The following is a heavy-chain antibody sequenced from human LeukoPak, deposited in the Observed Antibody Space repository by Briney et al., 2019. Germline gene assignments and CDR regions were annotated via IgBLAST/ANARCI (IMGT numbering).Heavy chain of an antibody. CDR1: GYTFISYG. D-gene: IGHD3-16*02. V-gene: IGHV1-18*01. CDR2: ISAYNGNT. J-gene: IGHJ4*02. CDR3: ARDGLRLGELSPTPDY. Sequence: ASVKVSCKASGYTFISYGISWVRQAPGQGLEWMGWISAYNGNTNYAQKLQGRVTMTTDTSTSTAYMELRSLRSDDTAVYYCARDGLRLGELSPTPDYWGQGTLVTVSS.